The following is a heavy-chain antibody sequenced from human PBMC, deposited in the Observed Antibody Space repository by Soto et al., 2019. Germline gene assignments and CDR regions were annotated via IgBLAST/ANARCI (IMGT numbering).Heavy chain of an antibody. V-gene: IGHV3-30*18. CDR3: AKDGPPPNWGSF. D-gene: IGHD7-27*01. CDR2: ISDDGSNK. CDR1: GFTFSSYG. J-gene: IGHJ4*02. Sequence: QVLLVESGGGVVQPGRSLGLSCAASGFTFSSYGMHWVRQAPGKGLEWVTFISDDGSNKYYADSVKGRFTISRDNSKNTLYLQMNSLRAEDTAVYYCAKDGPPPNWGSFWGQGTLVTVSS.